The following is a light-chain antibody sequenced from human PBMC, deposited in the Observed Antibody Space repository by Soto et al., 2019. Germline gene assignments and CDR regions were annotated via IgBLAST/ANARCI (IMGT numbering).Light chain of an antibody. CDR1: QSVSSN. J-gene: IGKJ5*01. CDR3: QQRSNWHPTA. Sequence: VLTQSPGTLSLSPGKRATLDCSASQSVSSNHLAWYQQKPGQAPRLLIYGGSSRATGTPARFSGSGSATDFTLTISSLEPEDFVVYYCQQRSNWHPTAFGQGTRLEIK. CDR2: GGS. V-gene: IGKV3D-20*02.